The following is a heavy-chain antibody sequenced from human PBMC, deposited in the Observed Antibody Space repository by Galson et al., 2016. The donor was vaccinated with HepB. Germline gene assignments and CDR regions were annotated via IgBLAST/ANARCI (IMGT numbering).Heavy chain of an antibody. V-gene: IGHV3-23*01. Sequence: SLRLSCAASGFTFNNYAVSWVRQAPGKGLEWVSAISGSGGNIYYADSVKGRFTISRDNSKNMLHLQMNSLRAEDTAVYYCARATSIVVVTPPCWGQGTLVTVSS. CDR2: ISGSGGNI. D-gene: IGHD2-21*02. CDR1: GFTFNNYA. CDR3: ARATSIVVVTPPC. J-gene: IGHJ4*02.